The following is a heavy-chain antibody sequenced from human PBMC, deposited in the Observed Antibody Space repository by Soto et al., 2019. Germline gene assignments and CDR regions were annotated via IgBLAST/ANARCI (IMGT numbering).Heavy chain of an antibody. Sequence: GGSLRLSCAASGFTFSSYGMHWVRQAPGKGLEWVAVIWYDGGNKYYADSVKGRFTISRDNSKNTLYLQMNSLRAEDTAVYYCAREGEFAYFDYWGQGTLVTVSS. CDR2: IWYDGGNK. J-gene: IGHJ4*02. D-gene: IGHD3-16*01. CDR3: AREGEFAYFDY. V-gene: IGHV3-33*01. CDR1: GFTFSSYG.